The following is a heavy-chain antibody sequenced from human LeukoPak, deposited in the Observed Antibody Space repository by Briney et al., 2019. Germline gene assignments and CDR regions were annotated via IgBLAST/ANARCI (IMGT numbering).Heavy chain of an antibody. Sequence: SETLSLTCTVYGGSFSGYYWSWIRQPPGKGLECIGEINHSGSTNYNPSLKSRVTISVDTSKNQFSLKLSSVTAADTAVYYCASSGSIYYYYGMDVWGQGTTVTVSS. CDR3: ASSGSIYYYYGMDV. D-gene: IGHD6-19*01. J-gene: IGHJ6*02. CDR2: INHSGST. V-gene: IGHV4-34*01. CDR1: GGSFSGYY.